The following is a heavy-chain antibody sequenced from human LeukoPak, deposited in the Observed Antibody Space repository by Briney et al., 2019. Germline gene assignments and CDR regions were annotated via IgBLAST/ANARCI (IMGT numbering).Heavy chain of an antibody. D-gene: IGHD6-13*01. J-gene: IGHJ4*02. CDR2: ISGSGGST. Sequence: GGSLRLSCAASGFTFSSYAMSWVRQAPGKGLEWVSAISGSGGSTYYADSVKGRFTISRDNSKNTLYLQMSSLTGEDAAVYFCARDIRAHSTSWSTFAYWGQGTVVTVSS. V-gene: IGHV3-23*01. CDR1: GFTFSSYA. CDR3: ARDIRAHSTSWSTFAY.